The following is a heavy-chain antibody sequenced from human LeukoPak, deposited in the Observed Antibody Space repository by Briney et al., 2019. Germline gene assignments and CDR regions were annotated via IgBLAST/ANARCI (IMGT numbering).Heavy chain of an antibody. CDR2: INLDGSEK. Sequence: GGSLRLSCAASGFMLSSYWMSWVRQAPGKGQEWVANINLDGSEKTYVDSVEGRFTISRDNAKNSLYLQMNSLRGEDTAVYYCARDSERSSSFAFDIWGQGTMVTASS. D-gene: IGHD3-3*02. J-gene: IGHJ3*02. CDR3: ARDSERSSSFAFDI. CDR1: GFMLSSYW. V-gene: IGHV3-7*01.